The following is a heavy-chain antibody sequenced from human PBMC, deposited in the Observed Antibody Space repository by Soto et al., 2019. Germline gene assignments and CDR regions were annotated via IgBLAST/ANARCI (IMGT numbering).Heavy chain of an antibody. V-gene: IGHV5-51*01. CDR2: IYPGDSDT. CDR3: ARTCSGGSCYSGYYYGMDV. Sequence: GESLKISCKGSGYSFTSYWIGWVRQMPGKGLEWMGIIYPGDSDTRYSPSFQGQVTISADKSISTAYLQWSSLKASDTAMYYCARTCSGGSCYSGYYYGMDVWGQGTTVTVSS. D-gene: IGHD2-15*01. CDR1: GYSFTSYW. J-gene: IGHJ6*02.